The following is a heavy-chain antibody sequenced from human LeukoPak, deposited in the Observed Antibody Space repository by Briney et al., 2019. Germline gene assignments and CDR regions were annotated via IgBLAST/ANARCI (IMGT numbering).Heavy chain of an antibody. Sequence: PGRSLRLSCAASGFTFSSYAMHWVRQAPSKGLEWVAVISYDGSNKYYADSVKGRFTISRDNSKNTLYLQMNSLRAEDTAVYYCARGPQVVPAAISGYFDYWGQGTLVTVSS. CDR1: GFTFSSYA. D-gene: IGHD2-2*02. CDR2: ISYDGSNK. V-gene: IGHV3-30-3*01. J-gene: IGHJ4*02. CDR3: ARGPQVVPAAISGYFDY.